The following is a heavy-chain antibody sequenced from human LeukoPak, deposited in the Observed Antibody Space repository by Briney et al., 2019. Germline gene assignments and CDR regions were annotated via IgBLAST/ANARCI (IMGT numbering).Heavy chain of an antibody. V-gene: IGHV3-11*01. CDR3: ARGHYGLDV. Sequence: LRLSCAVSRLTHSNLYVSCVPHASTKGLVCVSYLSGGGSDIYYADSVKGRFTISRDNAKNSLDLQMNSLRAEDTAVYYCARGHYGLDVWGQGTSVTVSS. CDR2: LSGGGSDI. CDR1: RLTHSNLY. J-gene: IGHJ6*02.